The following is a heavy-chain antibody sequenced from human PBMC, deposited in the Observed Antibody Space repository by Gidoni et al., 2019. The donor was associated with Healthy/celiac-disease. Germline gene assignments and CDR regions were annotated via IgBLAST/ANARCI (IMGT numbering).Heavy chain of an antibody. CDR3: TTDQVGSWDEQWLGPGDY. CDR2: IKGKADGGTT. D-gene: IGHD6-19*01. CDR1: GFTFRKPW. Sequence: EVQLVESGGGVVKPGGSLGLAWAASGFTFRKPWMSWVRQAPGKGLEWVGRIKGKADGGTTDYAAPVKGRFTSSRDDSKNTPYLQMNSLKTEDTAVYYCTTDQVGSWDEQWLGPGDYWGQGTLITVSS. V-gene: IGHV3-15*01. J-gene: IGHJ4*02.